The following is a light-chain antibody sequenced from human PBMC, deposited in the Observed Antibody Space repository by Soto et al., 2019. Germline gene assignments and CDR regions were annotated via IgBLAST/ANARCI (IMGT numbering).Light chain of an antibody. CDR3: IQALQTPT. CDR2: LGS. V-gene: IGKV2-28*01. Sequence: DIVMTQSPLSLPVTPGEPASISCRSSQSLLHSNGYNYLDWYLQKPGQSPQLLIYLGSNRASGVPDRFSGSGSGTDFTLNISRVEAEDVGVYYCIQALQTPTFGQGTKVEIK. CDR1: QSLLHSNGYNY. J-gene: IGKJ1*01.